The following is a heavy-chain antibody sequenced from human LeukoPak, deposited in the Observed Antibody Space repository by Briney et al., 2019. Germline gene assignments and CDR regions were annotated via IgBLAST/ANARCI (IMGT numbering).Heavy chain of an antibody. V-gene: IGHV1-2*06. D-gene: IGHD3-22*01. CDR1: GYTFTGYY. Sequence: ASVKVSCKASGYTFTGYYMHWVRQAPGQGLEWMGRINPNSGGTNYAQKFQGRVTMTRDTSISTAYMELSRLRSDDTAVYYCARSLLLTYCYDSSGYDAFDIWGQGTMVTVSS. J-gene: IGHJ3*02. CDR2: INPNSGGT. CDR3: ARSLLLTYCYDSSGYDAFDI.